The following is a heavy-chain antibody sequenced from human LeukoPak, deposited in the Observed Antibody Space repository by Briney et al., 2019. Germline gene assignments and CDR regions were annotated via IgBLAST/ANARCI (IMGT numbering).Heavy chain of an antibody. V-gene: IGHV4-61*02. D-gene: IGHD6-13*01. CDR1: GGSISSGSYY. Sequence: PSQTLSLTCTVSGGSISSGSYYWRWIRQPAGKGLEWIGRIYTSGSTNYNPSLKSRVTISVDTSKNQFSLKLSSVTAADTAVYYCARREAAAGRGGDYWGQGTLVTVSS. J-gene: IGHJ4*02. CDR2: IYTSGST. CDR3: ARREAAAGRGGDY.